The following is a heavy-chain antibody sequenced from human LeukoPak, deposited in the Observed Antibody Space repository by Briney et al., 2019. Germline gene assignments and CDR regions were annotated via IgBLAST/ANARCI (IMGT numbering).Heavy chain of an antibody. D-gene: IGHD1-26*01. Sequence: SEPLSLTCTVSGGSISSYYWSWIRQPPGKGLEWIGYIYYSGSTNYSPSLKSRVTISVDTSKNQFSLKLTSVTAADTAVYYCARGVNSGYFDYCGQGTLVTVSS. CDR3: ARGVNSGYFDY. CDR2: IYYSGST. J-gene: IGHJ4*02. CDR1: GGSISSYY. V-gene: IGHV4-59*01.